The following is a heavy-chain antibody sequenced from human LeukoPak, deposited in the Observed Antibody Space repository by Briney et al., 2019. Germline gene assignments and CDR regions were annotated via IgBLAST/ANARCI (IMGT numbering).Heavy chain of an antibody. CDR3: AKDMEGDYYGSSGYDY. D-gene: IGHD3-22*01. V-gene: IGHV3-9*03. CDR1: GFTFDDYA. Sequence: GGSLRLSCAASGFTFDDYAMHWVRQAPGKGLEWVSGISWNSGSIGYADSVKGRFTISRDNAKNSLYLQMNSLRAEDMALYYCAKDMEGDYYGSSGYDYWGQGTLVTVSS. CDR2: ISWNSGSI. J-gene: IGHJ4*02.